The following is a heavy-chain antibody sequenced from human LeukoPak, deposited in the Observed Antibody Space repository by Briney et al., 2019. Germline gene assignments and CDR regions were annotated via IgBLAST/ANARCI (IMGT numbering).Heavy chain of an antibody. CDR3: AKGTTVTGLDY. J-gene: IGHJ4*02. V-gene: IGHV3-23*01. CDR1: GFTFDDYA. CDR2: ISGSGGST. D-gene: IGHD4-17*01. Sequence: GGSLRLSCAASGFTFDDYAMHWVRQAPGEGLEWVSTISGSGGSTYYADSMKGRFTISRDNSKNTLYLQMNSLRAEDTAVFYCAKGTTVTGLDYWGQGTLVFVSS.